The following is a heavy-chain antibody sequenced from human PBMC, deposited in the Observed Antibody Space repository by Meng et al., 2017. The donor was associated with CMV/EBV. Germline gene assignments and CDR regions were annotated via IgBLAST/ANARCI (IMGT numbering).Heavy chain of an antibody. Sequence: GESLKISCAASGFTFSNYAMSWIRQAPEKGLEWVSVIYNGGNSEYYADSVKGRFTISRDDSKNTLYLRMNSLRAEDTAVYYCASGGTRWFVPFGYWGLGTLVTVSS. D-gene: IGHD3-10*01. J-gene: IGHJ4*02. V-gene: IGHV3-23*03. CDR2: IYNGGNSE. CDR1: GFTFSNYA. CDR3: ASGGTRWFVPFGY.